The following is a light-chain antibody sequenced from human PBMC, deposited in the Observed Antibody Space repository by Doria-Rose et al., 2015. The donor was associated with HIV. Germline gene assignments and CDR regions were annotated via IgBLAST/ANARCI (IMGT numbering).Light chain of an antibody. Sequence: GQEVTISCSGRSSTILNHYVSWYQLLPGTAPKLLIYKNDKRPSGIPDRFSGSKSGTSATLGITGLQTGDEADYYCGTWDTSLSTGGVFGTGTKVAGL. CDR1: SSTILNHY. CDR3: GTWDTSLSTGGV. CDR2: KND. J-gene: IGLJ1*01. V-gene: IGLV1-51*02.